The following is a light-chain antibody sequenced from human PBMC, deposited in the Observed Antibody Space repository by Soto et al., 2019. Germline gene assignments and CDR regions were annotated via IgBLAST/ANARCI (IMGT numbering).Light chain of an antibody. CDR1: QTITSW. CDR2: GAF. J-gene: IGKJ1*01. V-gene: IGKV1-5*01. CDR3: QQYNSYSWT. Sequence: DIQMTQSPSTLSASVGDRVTITCRASQTITSWMACYQHKPGKGPKLLIYGAFALESGVPSRFSGSQSGTEFTLTIGSLQPDDFATYYCQQYNSYSWTFGQGTEVDIK.